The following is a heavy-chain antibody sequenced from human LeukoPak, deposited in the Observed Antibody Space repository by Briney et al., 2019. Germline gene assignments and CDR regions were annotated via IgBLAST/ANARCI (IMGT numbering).Heavy chain of an antibody. CDR3: ARHDAGIAARPFDN. Sequence: SETLSLTCTVSGGSISTYYWSWIRWPPGKGLEWIAYIHASGPTNYNPSLKSRITISVDTSKNQFSLKLSSATAADTAVYYCARHDAGIAARPFDNWGQGTLVTVSS. V-gene: IGHV4-4*09. D-gene: IGHD6-6*01. CDR2: IHASGPT. CDR1: GGSISTYY. J-gene: IGHJ4*02.